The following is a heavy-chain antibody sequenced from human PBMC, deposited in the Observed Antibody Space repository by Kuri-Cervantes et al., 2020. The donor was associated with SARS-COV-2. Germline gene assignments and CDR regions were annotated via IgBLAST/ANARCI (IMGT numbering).Heavy chain of an antibody. Sequence: GGSLRLSCAASGFTFSSYSMNWVRQAPGKGLEWVSSISSSSSYIYYADSVKGRFTISRDNSKNTLYLQMNSLRAEDTAVYYCAKDGSTSGSYAYWGQGTLVTVSS. V-gene: IGHV3-21*04. CDR3: AKDGSTSGSYAY. CDR2: ISSSSSYI. CDR1: GFTFSSYS. D-gene: IGHD1-26*01. J-gene: IGHJ4*02.